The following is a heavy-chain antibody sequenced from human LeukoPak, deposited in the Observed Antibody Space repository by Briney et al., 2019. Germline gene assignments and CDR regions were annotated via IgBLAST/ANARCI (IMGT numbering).Heavy chain of an antibody. CDR2: IYNSGST. J-gene: IGHJ5*02. CDR1: GGSLSSYY. D-gene: IGHD6-13*01. V-gene: IGHV4-4*09. Sequence: PSETLSLTCTVSGGSLSSYYWSWIRQPPGKGLEWIGYIYNSGSTNYNPSLKSRVTISVDTSKNQFSLKLSSVTAADTTVYYCASGYSSTWYWFDPWGQGTLITVSS. CDR3: ASGYSSTWYWFDP.